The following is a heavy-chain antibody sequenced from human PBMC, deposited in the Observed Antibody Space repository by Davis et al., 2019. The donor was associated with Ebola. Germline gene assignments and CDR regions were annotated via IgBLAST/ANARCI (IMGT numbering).Heavy chain of an antibody. D-gene: IGHD3-16*02. J-gene: IGHJ4*02. CDR1: GFTFSSYA. CDR3: AKDNGVWGSYRSDFDY. CDR2: ISRNGGNT. Sequence: GGSLRLSCAASGFTFSSYAIHWVRQAPGKGLECVSGISRNGGNTYYADSVKGRFTISRDYSKNTLYLQMNSLRAEDTAVYYCAKDNGVWGSYRSDFDYWGQGTLVTVSS. V-gene: IGHV3-64*02.